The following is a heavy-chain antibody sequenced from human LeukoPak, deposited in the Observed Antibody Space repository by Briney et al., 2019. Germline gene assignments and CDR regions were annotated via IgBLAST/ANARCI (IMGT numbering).Heavy chain of an antibody. CDR1: GGSTSSHF. V-gene: IGHV4-59*11. CDR2: IYTGGTT. J-gene: IGHJ4*02. D-gene: IGHD6-19*01. CDR3: TKATKWLAFDD. Sequence: PSETLSLTCTVSGGSTSSHFWSWIRQPPGKGLEWIGNIYTGGTTNYNPSLKSGVTISIDTFKNQLSLHLASVTAADTAVYYCTKATKWLAFDDWGRGTLVTVSS.